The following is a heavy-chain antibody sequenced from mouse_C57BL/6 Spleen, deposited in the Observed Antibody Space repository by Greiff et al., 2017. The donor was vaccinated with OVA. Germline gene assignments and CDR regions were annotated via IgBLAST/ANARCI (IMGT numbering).Heavy chain of an antibody. CDR1: GFTFSDYY. CDR3: ARESKGYFDV. V-gene: IGHV5-12*01. D-gene: IGHD1-3*01. CDR2: ISNGGGST. J-gene: IGHJ1*03. Sequence: EVMLVESGGGLVQPGGSLKLSCAASGFTFSDYYMYWVRQTPEKRLEWVAYISNGGGSTYYPDTVKGRFTISRDNAKNTLYLQMSRLKSEDTAMYYCARESKGYFDVWGTGTTVTVSS.